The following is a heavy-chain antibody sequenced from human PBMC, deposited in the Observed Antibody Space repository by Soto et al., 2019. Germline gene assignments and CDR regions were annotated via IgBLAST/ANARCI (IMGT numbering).Heavy chain of an antibody. V-gene: IGHV4-59*01. D-gene: IGHD3-10*01. CDR1: GGSISSYY. CDR2: IYYSEST. J-gene: IGHJ4*02. CDR3: ARAPRGNYGYPSYFDY. Sequence: SETLSLTCTVSGGSISSYYWSWIRQPPGKGLEWIGYIYYSESTNYNPSLKSRVIISVDTSKNQFSLKLSSVTAADTAVYYCARAPRGNYGYPSYFDYWGQGTLVTVSS.